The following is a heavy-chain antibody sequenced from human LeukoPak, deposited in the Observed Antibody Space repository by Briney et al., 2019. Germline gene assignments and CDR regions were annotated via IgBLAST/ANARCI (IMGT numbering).Heavy chain of an antibody. Sequence: ASVKVSCKASGYTFTGYYMHWVRQAPGQGLEWMGWINPNSGGTNYAQKFQGRVTMTRNTSISTAYMELSSLRSEDTAVYYCARGNWGWFDPWGQGTLVTVSS. CDR2: INPNSGGT. CDR1: GYTFTGYY. D-gene: IGHD3-16*01. CDR3: ARGNWGWFDP. V-gene: IGHV1-2*02. J-gene: IGHJ5*02.